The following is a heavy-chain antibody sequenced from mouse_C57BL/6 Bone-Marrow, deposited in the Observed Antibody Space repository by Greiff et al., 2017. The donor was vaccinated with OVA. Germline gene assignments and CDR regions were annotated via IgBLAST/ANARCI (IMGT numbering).Heavy chain of an antibody. J-gene: IGHJ1*03. Sequence: EVQRVESGGGLVQPGGSMKLSCVASGFTFSNYWMNWVRQSPEKGLEWVAQIRLKSDNYATHYAESVKGRFTISRDDSKSSVYLQMNNLRAEDTGIYYCIYYYGSSRYFDVWGTGTTVTVSS. CDR3: IYYYGSSRYFDV. CDR2: IRLKSDNYAT. V-gene: IGHV6-3*01. CDR1: GFTFSNYW. D-gene: IGHD1-1*01.